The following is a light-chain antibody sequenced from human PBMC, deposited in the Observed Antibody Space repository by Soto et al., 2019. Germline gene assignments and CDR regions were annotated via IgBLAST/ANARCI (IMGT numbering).Light chain of an antibody. CDR2: DTS. J-gene: IGKJ1*01. CDR1: QSVSSS. Sequence: EIVVTQSPATLSVSPGERVTLSCRASQSVSSSLAWYHQRPGQAPRLLIYDTSTRAAGISARFSGSGSGTEFTLTISSLQSEDFAGYYCQQYIDWPPGTFGQGTAVEIK. CDR3: QQYIDWPPGT. V-gene: IGKV3-15*01.